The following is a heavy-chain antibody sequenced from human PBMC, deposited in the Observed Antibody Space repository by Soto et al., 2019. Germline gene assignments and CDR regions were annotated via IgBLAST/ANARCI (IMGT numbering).Heavy chain of an antibody. CDR1: GDTCCRYA. CDR2: ISYDGSNN. CDR3: AKDIVKYAFGACDY. J-gene: IGHJ4*02. Sequence: SMRHSCGAAGDTCCRYAMYRVRQAPGKGLEWVAAISYDGSNNYHADSVKGRFTISRDNSKNTLYLQLNSLRTEDTAVYYCAKDIVKYAFGACDYWGQGVVVTVSS. V-gene: IGHV3-30*18. D-gene: IGHD2-21*02.